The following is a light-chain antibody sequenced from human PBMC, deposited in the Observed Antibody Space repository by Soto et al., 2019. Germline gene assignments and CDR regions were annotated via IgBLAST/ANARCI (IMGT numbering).Light chain of an antibody. CDR2: GAS. Sequence: EIVLRQSPGTLSLSPGERATLSCRASQSVRSSYLAWYQQNAGQAPRLLIYGASSRATGIPDRFSGSGSGTDFTLTISRLEPEDFAVYYCLQYGTFPRTFGQGTKVDIK. V-gene: IGKV3-20*01. CDR1: QSVRSSY. J-gene: IGKJ1*01. CDR3: LQYGTFPRT.